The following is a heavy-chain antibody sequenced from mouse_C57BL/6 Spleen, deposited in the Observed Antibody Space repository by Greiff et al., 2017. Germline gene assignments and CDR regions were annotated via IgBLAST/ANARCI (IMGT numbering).Heavy chain of an antibody. Sequence: QVQLQQSGPELVKPGASVKISCKASGYAFSSSWMNWVKQRPGKGLEWIGRIYPGDGDTNYNGKFKGKATLTADKSSSTAYMQLSSLTSEDSAVYFCAIDSSGDGFAYWGQGTLVTVSA. CDR3: AIDSSGDGFAY. D-gene: IGHD3-2*02. V-gene: IGHV1-82*01. J-gene: IGHJ3*01. CDR1: GYAFSSSW. CDR2: IYPGDGDT.